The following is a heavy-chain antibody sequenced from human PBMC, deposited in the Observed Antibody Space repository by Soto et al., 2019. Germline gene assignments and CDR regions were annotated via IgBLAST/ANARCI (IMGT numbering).Heavy chain of an antibody. CDR1: GFTFSSYS. J-gene: IGHJ4*02. CDR3: ARAHCSGGHCYSASDFDY. Sequence: EVQLVESGGGLVQRGGSLRLSCAASGFTFSSYSMNWVRQAPGKGLAWASYITSSSSTIYYADSVKGRFTISRDNAKNSLYLQMNSLIADDTAVYYCARAHCSGGHCYSASDFDYWGQGILVTVSS. CDR2: ITSSSSTI. V-gene: IGHV3-48*01. D-gene: IGHD2-15*01.